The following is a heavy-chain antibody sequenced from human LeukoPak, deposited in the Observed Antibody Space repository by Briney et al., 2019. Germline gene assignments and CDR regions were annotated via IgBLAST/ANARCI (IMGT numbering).Heavy chain of an antibody. CDR1: GGSISSYY. J-gene: IGHJ4*02. CDR2: IYYSGST. D-gene: IGHD3-22*01. V-gene: IGHV4-59*01. Sequence: SETLSLTCTVSGGSISSYYWSWIRQPPGKGLEWVGYIYYSGSTNYNPSLKSRVTISVDTSKNQFSLKLSSVTAADTAVYYCAGTYYYDSSGYYHYSLWGQGTLVTVSS. CDR3: AGTYYYDSSGYYHYSL.